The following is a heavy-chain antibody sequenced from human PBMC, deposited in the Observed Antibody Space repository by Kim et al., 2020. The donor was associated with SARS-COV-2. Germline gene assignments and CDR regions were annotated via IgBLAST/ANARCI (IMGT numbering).Heavy chain of an antibody. V-gene: IGHV1-46*01. J-gene: IGHJ6*02. CDR1: GYTFTSYY. D-gene: IGHD4-17*01. CDR2: INPSGGST. Sequence: ASVKVSCKASGYTFTSYYMHWVRQAPGQGLEWMGIINPSGGSTSYAQKFQGRVTMTRDTSTSTVYMELSSLRSEDTAVYYCARSRGTTVTTVTSDYYYGMDVWGQGTTVTVSS. CDR3: ARSRGTTVTTVTSDYYYGMDV.